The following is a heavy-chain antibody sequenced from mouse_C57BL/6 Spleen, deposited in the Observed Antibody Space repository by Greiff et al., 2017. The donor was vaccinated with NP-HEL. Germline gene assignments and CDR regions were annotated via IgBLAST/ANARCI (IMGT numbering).Heavy chain of an antibody. CDR2: IDPENGDT. Sequence: VHVKQSGAELVRPGASVKLSCTASGFNIKDDYMHWVKQRPEQGLEWIGWIDPENGDTEYASKFQGKATITADTSSNTAYLQLSSLTSEDTAVYYCTTSITGSYFDYWGQGTTLTVSS. J-gene: IGHJ2*01. D-gene: IGHD4-1*01. CDR1: GFNIKDDY. V-gene: IGHV14-4*01. CDR3: TTSITGSYFDY.